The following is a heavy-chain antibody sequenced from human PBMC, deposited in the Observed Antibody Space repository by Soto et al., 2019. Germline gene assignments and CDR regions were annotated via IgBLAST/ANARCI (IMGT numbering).Heavy chain of an antibody. D-gene: IGHD3-3*01. CDR1: GFTLSSYG. J-gene: IGHJ4*02. Sequence: PGGSLRLSCAASGFTLSSYGMHWVRQAPGKGLEWVAVIWYDGSNKYYADSVKGRFTISRDNSKNTLYLQMNSLRAEDTAVYYCARGGGLRFFELLSLMPEYCFDYWGQGTLVTRLL. V-gene: IGHV3-33*01. CDR2: IWYDGSNK. CDR3: ARGGGLRFFELLSLMPEYCFDY.